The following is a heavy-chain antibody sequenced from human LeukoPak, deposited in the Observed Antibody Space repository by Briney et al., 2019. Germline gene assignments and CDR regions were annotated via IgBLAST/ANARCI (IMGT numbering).Heavy chain of an antibody. V-gene: IGHV4-59*08. CDR2: IYYSGST. J-gene: IGHJ5*02. CDR3: ARQKWLRQGDNWFDP. D-gene: IGHD5-12*01. Sequence: SSETLSLTCTVSGGSISSYYWSWIRQPPGKGLEWIGYIYYSGSTNYNPSLKSRVTISVDTSENQFSLKLSSVTAADTAVYYCARQKWLRQGDNWFDPWGQGTLVTVSS. CDR1: GGSISSYY.